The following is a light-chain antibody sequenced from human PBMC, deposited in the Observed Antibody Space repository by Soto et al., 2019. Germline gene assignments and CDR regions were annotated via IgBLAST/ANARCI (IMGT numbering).Light chain of an antibody. J-gene: IGKJ5*01. V-gene: IGKV1-27*01. CDR1: QAISVY. CDR3: QKFNTAPLT. CDR2: SAS. Sequence: DIQMTQSPSSLSASVGDRVTITCRASQAISVYLLWYQQKPGKVPKLLFYSASTLKSGVPSRFSGSGSGTDFTLTISSLQPEDVATYFCQKFNTAPLTFGQGTRLEIK.